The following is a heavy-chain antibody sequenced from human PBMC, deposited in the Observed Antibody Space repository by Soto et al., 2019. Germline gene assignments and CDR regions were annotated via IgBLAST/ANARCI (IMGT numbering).Heavy chain of an antibody. J-gene: IGHJ1*01. D-gene: IGHD6-25*01. V-gene: IGHV4-30-4*08. CDR2: IYYTGGT. CDR3: ARGGRGWADYFQH. CDR1: GGSIGSTDSY. Sequence: QVQLQESGPGLVEPSQTLSLTCTVSGGSIGSTDSYWSWIRRPPGKGLEWIGYIYYTGGTFYNPSLKSRLTLSLDTSSNQFSLTMTSVTATDTGIYYCARGGRGWADYFQHWGQGTLVAVSS.